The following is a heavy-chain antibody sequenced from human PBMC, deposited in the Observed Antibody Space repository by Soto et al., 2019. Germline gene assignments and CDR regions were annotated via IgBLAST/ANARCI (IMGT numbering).Heavy chain of an antibody. V-gene: IGHV1-18*01. CDR1: GYTFTSYG. CDR3: ARVDSSGWYNWFDP. CDR2: IIPNNGTA. Sequence: ASVTVSCQASGYTFTSYGISWVRQAPGQGLEWMGGIIPNNGTANYAQKFQGRVTMTTDESTSTAYMELSSLRSEDTSVYYCARVDSSGWYNWFDPWGQGTLVTVSS. D-gene: IGHD6-19*01. J-gene: IGHJ5*02.